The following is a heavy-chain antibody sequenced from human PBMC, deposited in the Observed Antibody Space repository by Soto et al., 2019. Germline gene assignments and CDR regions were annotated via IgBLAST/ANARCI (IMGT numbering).Heavy chain of an antibody. CDR3: ARVGRDYDSSGYSRFDP. CDR1: GFNFRYYC. Sequence: GGSLRLSCAASGFNFRYYCMSWIRQSPGKGLGGVSYISSSGSTIYYADSVKGRFTISRDNAKNSLYLQMNSLRAEDTAVYYCARVGRDYDSSGYSRFDPWGQGTLVTVSS. V-gene: IGHV3-11*01. CDR2: ISSSGSTI. D-gene: IGHD3-22*01. J-gene: IGHJ5*02.